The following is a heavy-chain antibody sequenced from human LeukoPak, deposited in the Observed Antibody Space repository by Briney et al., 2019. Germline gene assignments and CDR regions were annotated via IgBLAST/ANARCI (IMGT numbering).Heavy chain of an antibody. CDR1: GFTFSSYA. CDR3: ARPTIAAAGNFEY. D-gene: IGHD6-13*01. J-gene: IGHJ4*02. V-gene: IGHV3-21*05. Sequence: PGGSLRLSCAASGFTFSSYAIHWVRQAPGKGLEWVSHISSFSNFRSYADSVKGRFTISRDNAKNSLYLQVNSLRAVDTAVYYCARPTIAAAGNFEYWGQGTLVTVSS. CDR2: ISSFSNFR.